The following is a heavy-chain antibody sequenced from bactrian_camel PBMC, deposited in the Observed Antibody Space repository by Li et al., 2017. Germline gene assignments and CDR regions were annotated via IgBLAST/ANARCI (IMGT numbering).Heavy chain of an antibody. V-gene: IGHV3S29*01. CDR3: VTDITSKDYASWNY. J-gene: IGHJ4*01. D-gene: IGHD1*01. Sequence: QLVESGGESVQAGGSLRLSCLASGYTFSVNYYVGWFRQAPGGEREGVATIYIPGGYTLYADSVKGRFTISRDNVRNTMSLQMINLRPDDTAVYYCVTDITSKDYASWNYWSQGTQVTVS. CDR1: GYTFSVNYY. CDR2: IYIPGGYT.